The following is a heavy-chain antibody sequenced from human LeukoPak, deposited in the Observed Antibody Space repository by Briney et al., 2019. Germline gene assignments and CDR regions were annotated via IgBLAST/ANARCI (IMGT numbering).Heavy chain of an antibody. J-gene: IGHJ6*03. Sequence: GESLRLSCVASGFTFSSYSMNWVRQAPGKGLEWVSSISSSSSYIYYADSVKGRFTISRDNGKNSLYLQMNSLRAEDTAVYYCARESSVTTHYYYYMDVWGKGTTVTVSS. CDR3: ARESSVTTHYYYYMDV. V-gene: IGHV3-21*01. CDR2: ISSSSSYI. D-gene: IGHD4-17*01. CDR1: GFTFSSYS.